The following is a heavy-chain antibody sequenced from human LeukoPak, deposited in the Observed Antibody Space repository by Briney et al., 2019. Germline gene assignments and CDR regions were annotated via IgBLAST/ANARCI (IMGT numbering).Heavy chain of an antibody. Sequence: PGRSLRLSCAATGFTFSHYAMHWVRQAPGKGLEWVAVIWYDGTNKYYADSVKGRFTISRDNSKNTLYLQMTSLTAEDTAVYYCAKDGCSGGSCPRGFDPWGQGTLVTVSS. D-gene: IGHD2-15*01. CDR2: IWYDGTNK. CDR3: AKDGCSGGSCPRGFDP. J-gene: IGHJ5*02. CDR1: GFTFSHYA. V-gene: IGHV3-33*06.